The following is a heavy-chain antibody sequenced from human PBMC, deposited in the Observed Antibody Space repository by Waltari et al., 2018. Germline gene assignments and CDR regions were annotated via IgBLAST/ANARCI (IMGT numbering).Heavy chain of an antibody. CDR2: IYYSGRT. CDR3: ARIYHDYSNGVDY. D-gene: IGHD4-4*01. V-gene: IGHV4-39*01. CDR1: GGSISSSSYY. Sequence: QLQLQESGPGLVKPSETLSLTCTVSGGSISSSSYYWGWIRQPPGKGLEWIGSIYYSGRTYYNPSRKSRVTISVDTSKNQFSLKLSSVTAADTAVYYCARIYHDYSNGVDYWGQGTLVTVSS. J-gene: IGHJ4*02.